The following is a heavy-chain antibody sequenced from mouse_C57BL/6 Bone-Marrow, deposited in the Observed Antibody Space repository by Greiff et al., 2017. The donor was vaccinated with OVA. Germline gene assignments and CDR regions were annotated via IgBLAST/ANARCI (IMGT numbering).Heavy chain of an antibody. CDR3: TTLRPRGAWFAY. V-gene: IGHV5-9-1*02. CDR2: ISSGADYI. Sequence: EVMLVESGEGLVKPGGSLKLSCAASGFTFSSYAMSWVRQTPEKRLEWVAYISSGADYISSADTVQGRFPISRDHARNTLYLQMGSLKSEDTAMDYCTTLRPRGAWFAYWGQGTLVTVSA. J-gene: IGHJ3*01. D-gene: IGHD2-4*01. CDR1: GFTFSSYA.